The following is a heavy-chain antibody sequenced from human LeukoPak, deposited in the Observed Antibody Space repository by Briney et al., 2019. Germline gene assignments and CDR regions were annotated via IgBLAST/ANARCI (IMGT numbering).Heavy chain of an antibody. J-gene: IGHJ5*02. Sequence: GGSLRLSCAASGFTVSSNYMSWVRQAPGKGLEWVSVIYSGGSTYYADSVKGRFTISRDNSKNTLYLQMNSLRAEDTAVYYCAKDSQPLGGGSFDPWGQGTLVTVSS. D-gene: IGHD3-10*01. CDR1: GFTVSSNY. CDR3: AKDSQPLGGGSFDP. V-gene: IGHV3-53*01. CDR2: IYSGGST.